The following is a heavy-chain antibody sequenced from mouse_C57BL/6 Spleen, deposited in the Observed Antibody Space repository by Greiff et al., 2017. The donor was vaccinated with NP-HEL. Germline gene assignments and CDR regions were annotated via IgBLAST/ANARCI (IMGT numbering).Heavy chain of an antibody. Sequence: EVKLVESGGDLVKPGGSLKLSCAASGFTFSSYGMSWVRQTPDKRLEWVATISSGGSYTYYPDSVKGRFTISRDNAKNTLYLQMSSLKSEDTAMYYCARHYGSSYNFDYWGQGTTLTVSS. D-gene: IGHD1-1*01. CDR1: GFTFSSYG. V-gene: IGHV5-6*01. J-gene: IGHJ2*01. CDR3: ARHYGSSYNFDY. CDR2: ISSGGSYT.